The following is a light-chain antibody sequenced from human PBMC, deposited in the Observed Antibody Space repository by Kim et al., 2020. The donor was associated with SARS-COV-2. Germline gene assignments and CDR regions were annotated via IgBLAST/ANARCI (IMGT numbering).Light chain of an antibody. CDR2: LGS. CDR3: MQTLQTPRT. J-gene: IGKJ1*01. V-gene: IGKV2-28*01. CDR1: QSLLHSNGYTY. Sequence: DIVMTQSPLSLPVTPGEXASMSCRASQSLLHSNGYTYLDWYLQKPGQSPQLLIYLGSNRASGVPDRFGGRASGTDFTLTITRVEAXXVGVYYCMQTLQTPRTFGQGTXVDIK.